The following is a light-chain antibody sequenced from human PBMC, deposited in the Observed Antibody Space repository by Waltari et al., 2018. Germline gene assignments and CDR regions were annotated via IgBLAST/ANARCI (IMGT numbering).Light chain of an antibody. CDR1: SSNIGAGYD. V-gene: IGLV1-40*01. J-gene: IGLJ2*01. CDR2: GNS. Sequence: QSVLTQPPSVSGAPGQRVTISCPWSSSNIGAGYDVHWYQPLPGTAPKLLIYGNSKRPSGVPDRFSGSKSGTSASLAITGRQAEDEADYYCQSYDSSLSAVVFGGGTKLTVL. CDR3: QSYDSSLSAVV.